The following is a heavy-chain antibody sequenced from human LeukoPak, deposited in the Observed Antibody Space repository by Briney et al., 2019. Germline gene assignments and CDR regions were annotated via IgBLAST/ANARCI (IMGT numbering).Heavy chain of an antibody. D-gene: IGHD3-3*01. CDR2: IIPIFGTA. CDR1: GGTFSSYA. V-gene: IGHV1-69*06. J-gene: IGHJ4*02. CDR3: ARALGADYYLDY. Sequence: GASVKVSCKASGGTFSSYAISWMRQAPGQGLEWMGGIIPIFGTANYAQKFQGRVTITADKSTSTAYMELSSLRSEDTAVYYCARALGADYYLDYWGQGTLVTVSS.